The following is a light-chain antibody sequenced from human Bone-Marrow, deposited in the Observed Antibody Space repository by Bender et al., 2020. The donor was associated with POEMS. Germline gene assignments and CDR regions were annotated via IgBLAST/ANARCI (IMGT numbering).Light chain of an antibody. CDR1: ALPKQY. Sequence: SYELTQSPSVSVSPGQTARITCSGDALPKQYAHWYQKKAGLAPVLVIYKDTERPSGIPARFSGSTSGTTATLTISGVQAEDEADYYCQSADSSSTYWVFGGGTQLTVL. CDR3: QSADSSSTYWV. J-gene: IGLJ3*02. CDR2: KDT. V-gene: IGLV3-25*03.